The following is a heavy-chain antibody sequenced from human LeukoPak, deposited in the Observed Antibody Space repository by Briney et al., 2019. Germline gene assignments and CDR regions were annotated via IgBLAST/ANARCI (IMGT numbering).Heavy chain of an antibody. V-gene: IGHV4-4*07. CDR2: IYTSGST. Sequence: ASETLSLTCTVSGGSISSYYWSWIRQPAGKGLEWIGRIYTSGSTNYNPSLKSRVTMSVDTSKNQFSLKLSSVTATDTAVYYCARNKGYCSSTSCSPFDYWGQGTLVTVSS. CDR1: GGSISSYY. J-gene: IGHJ4*02. CDR3: ARNKGYCSSTSCSPFDY. D-gene: IGHD2-2*01.